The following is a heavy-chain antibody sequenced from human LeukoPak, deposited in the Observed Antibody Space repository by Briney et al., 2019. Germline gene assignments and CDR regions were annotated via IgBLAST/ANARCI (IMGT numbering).Heavy chain of an antibody. V-gene: IGHV3-66*01. Sequence: GGSLRLSCAASGFTFSTYSMSWVRQAPGKGLEWVSVIYRGGTTYYSDSVKGRFTISRDNSKNTLYLQMNSLRAEDTAVYYCARDSSGYHFDDWGQGTLVTVSS. CDR1: GFTFSTYS. CDR3: ARDSSGYHFDD. J-gene: IGHJ4*02. CDR2: IYRGGTT. D-gene: IGHD3-22*01.